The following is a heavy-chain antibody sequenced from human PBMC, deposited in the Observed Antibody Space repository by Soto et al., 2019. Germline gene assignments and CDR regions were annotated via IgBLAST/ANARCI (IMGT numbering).Heavy chain of an antibody. D-gene: IGHD4-17*01. J-gene: IGHJ4*02. V-gene: IGHV3-33*01. CDR2: IWYDGSNK. CDR1: GFTFSSYG. Sequence: GGSLRLSCAASGFTFSSYGMHWVRQAPGKGLEWVAVIWYDGSNKYYADSVKGRFTISRDNSKNTLYLQMNSLRAEDTAVYYCARGPYGADFDYWGQGTLVTVSS. CDR3: ARGPYGADFDY.